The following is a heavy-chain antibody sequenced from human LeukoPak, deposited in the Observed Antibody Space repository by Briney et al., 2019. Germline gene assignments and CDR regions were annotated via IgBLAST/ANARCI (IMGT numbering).Heavy chain of an antibody. CDR2: INPNSGGT. J-gene: IGHJ5*02. Sequence: ASVKVSCKASGYTFTGYYMHWVRQAPGQGLEWMGWINPNSGGTNYAQRFQGRVTMTRDTSISTAYMELSRLRSDDTAVYYCARVTTLDNWFDPWGQGTLVTVSS. CDR1: GYTFTGYY. V-gene: IGHV1-2*02. CDR3: ARVTTLDNWFDP. D-gene: IGHD4-11*01.